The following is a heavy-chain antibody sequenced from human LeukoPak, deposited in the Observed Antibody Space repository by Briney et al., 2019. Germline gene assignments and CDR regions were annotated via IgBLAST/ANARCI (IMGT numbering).Heavy chain of an antibody. J-gene: IGHJ4*02. CDR1: GFTVSSNY. Sequence: HPGGSLRLSCAASGFTVSSNYMSWVRQAPGKGLEWVSVIYSGGSTYYADSVKGRLTISRDNSKNTLYLQMNSLRAEDTAVYYCARIITMVRGVPGDYWGQGTLVTVSS. V-gene: IGHV3-66*01. D-gene: IGHD3-10*01. CDR2: IYSGGST. CDR3: ARIITMVRGVPGDY.